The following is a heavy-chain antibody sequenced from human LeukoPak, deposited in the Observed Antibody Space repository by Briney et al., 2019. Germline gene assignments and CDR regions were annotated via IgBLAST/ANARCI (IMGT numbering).Heavy chain of an antibody. CDR2: IYHSGST. J-gene: IGHJ4*02. V-gene: IGHV4-30-2*01. CDR1: GGSISSGGYY. D-gene: IGHD6-13*01. CDR3: EAAGTGYYFDY. Sequence: SETLSLTCTVSGGSISSGGYYWSWIRQPPGKGLEWIGYIYHSGSTYYNPSLKSRVTISVDTSKNQFSLKLSSVTAADTAVYYCEAAGTGYYFDYWGQGTLVTVSS.